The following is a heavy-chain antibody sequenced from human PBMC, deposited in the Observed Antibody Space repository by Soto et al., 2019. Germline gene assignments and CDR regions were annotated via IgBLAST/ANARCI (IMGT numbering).Heavy chain of an antibody. CDR3: ARQTAAAGDAFDI. J-gene: IGHJ3*02. CDR1: GYSFTSCW. Sequence: GESLKISCKGSGYSFTSCWISWVRQMPGKGLEWMGRIDPSDSYTNYSPSFQGHVTISADKSISTAYLQWSSLKASDTAMYYCARQTAAAGDAFDIWGQGTMVTVSS. D-gene: IGHD6-13*01. V-gene: IGHV5-10-1*01. CDR2: IDPSDSYT.